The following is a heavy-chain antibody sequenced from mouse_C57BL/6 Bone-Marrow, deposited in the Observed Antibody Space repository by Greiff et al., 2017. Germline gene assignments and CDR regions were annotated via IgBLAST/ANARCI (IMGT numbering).Heavy chain of an antibody. CDR2: ISSGGSYT. D-gene: IGHD2-2*01. CDR3: AGGYDEAAWFAY. J-gene: IGHJ3*01. V-gene: IGHV5-6*01. CDR1: GFTFSSYG. Sequence: EVQRVESGGDLVKPGGSLKLSCAASGFTFSSYGMSWVRQTPDKRLEWVATISSGGSYTYYPDSVKGRFTISRDNAKNTLYLQLSSLKSEDTAMYYCAGGYDEAAWFAYWGQRTLVTVSA.